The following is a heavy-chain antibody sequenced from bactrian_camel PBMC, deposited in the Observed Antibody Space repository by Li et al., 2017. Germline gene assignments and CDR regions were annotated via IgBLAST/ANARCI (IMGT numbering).Heavy chain of an antibody. J-gene: IGHJ4*01. CDR3: AKTGDGGSWGEYDF. D-gene: IGHD6*01. CDR1: GFTFSTTG. CDR2: IVSGGGTT. V-gene: IGHV3S40*01. Sequence: VQLVESGGGLVQPGGSLRLSCVASGFTFSTTGMSWVRQAPGKGLEWVSSIVSGGGTTYYADSVKGRFTISRDNAKNTLYLQLNSLKAEDMAMYYCAKTGDGGSWGEYDFWGQGTQVTVS.